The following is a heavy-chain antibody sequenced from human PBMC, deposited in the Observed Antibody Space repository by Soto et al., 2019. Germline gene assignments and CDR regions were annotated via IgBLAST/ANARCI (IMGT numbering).Heavy chain of an antibody. V-gene: IGHV3-23*01. Sequence: PGGSLRLSCAASGFTFSTYAMSWVRQAQGKGLEWVPSISGSGGTTYYADSVKGRFTISRDKSKNTLFLQMNSLRVEDTALYYCAKGGTTVVTDFDYWGHGALVTVSS. CDR2: ISGSGGTT. J-gene: IGHJ4*01. CDR1: GFTFSTYA. D-gene: IGHD4-17*01. CDR3: AKGGTTVVTDFDY.